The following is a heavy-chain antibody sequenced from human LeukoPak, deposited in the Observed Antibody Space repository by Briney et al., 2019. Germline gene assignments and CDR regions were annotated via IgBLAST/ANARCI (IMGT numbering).Heavy chain of an antibody. CDR2: ISGSGGSK. V-gene: IGHV3-11*01. D-gene: IGHD1-1*01. CDR1: GFTFNCMD. Sequence: SLCLYCAASGFTFNCMDLGRLRPGQGQGLEGVSAISGSGGSKYYADSVTGRFTISRDNAKNSLYMQMNSLRAEDTAVYYCARGQGTGDYFDYWGQGTLVTVSS. CDR3: ARGQGTGDYFDY. J-gene: IGHJ4*02.